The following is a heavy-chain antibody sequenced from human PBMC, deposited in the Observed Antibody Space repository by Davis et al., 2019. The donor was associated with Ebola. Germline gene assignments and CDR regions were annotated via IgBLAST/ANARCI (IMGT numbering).Heavy chain of an antibody. CDR2: FDPEDGET. CDR1: GYTLTELS. CDR3: ATAYCSSTSCMNWFDP. J-gene: IGHJ5*02. V-gene: IGHV1-24*01. D-gene: IGHD2-2*01. Sequence: ASVKVSCKVSGYTLTELSMHWVRQAPGKGLEWMGGFDPEDGETIYAQKFQGRVTMTEDTSTDTAYMELSSLRSEDTAVYYCATAYCSSTSCMNWFDPWGQGTLVTVSS.